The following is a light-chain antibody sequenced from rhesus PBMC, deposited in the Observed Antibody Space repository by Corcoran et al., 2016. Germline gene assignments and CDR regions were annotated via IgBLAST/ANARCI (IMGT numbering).Light chain of an antibody. Sequence: DIQMTQSPSSLSASVGDRVTITCRASQGISNWLAWYQQKPGKAPKQQIYRASNLETGVPSRVSGSGSGTDFTLTIISLQPEDIATYYCQQHDNSPYSFGQGTKVEIK. J-gene: IGKJ2*01. V-gene: IGKV1-69*01. CDR3: QQHDNSPYS. CDR1: QGISNW. CDR2: RAS.